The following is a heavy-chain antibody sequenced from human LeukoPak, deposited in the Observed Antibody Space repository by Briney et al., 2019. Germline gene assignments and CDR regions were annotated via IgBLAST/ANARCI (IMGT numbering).Heavy chain of an antibody. CDR3: ARDPGGYDFWSGYPTHPRYGMDV. D-gene: IGHD3-3*01. J-gene: IGHJ6*02. CDR2: IYYSGST. CDR1: GGSISSYY. Sequence: SETLSLTCTVPGGSISSYYWSWIRQPPGKGLEWIGYIYYSGSTNYNPSLKSRVTISVDTSKNQFSLKLSSVTAADTAVYYCARDPGGYDFWSGYPTHPRYGMDVWGQGTTVTVSS. V-gene: IGHV4-59*01.